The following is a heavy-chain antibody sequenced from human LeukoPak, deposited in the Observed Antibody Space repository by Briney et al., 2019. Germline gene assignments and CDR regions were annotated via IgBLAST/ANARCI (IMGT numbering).Heavy chain of an antibody. CDR1: GFTFSSYA. J-gene: IGHJ6*02. Sequence: PGGSLRLSCAASGFTFSSYAMSWVRQAPGKGLEWVSAISGSGGSTYYADSVKGRFTISRDNSKNTLYLQMNSLRAEDTAVYYCARDTHPNYDFWSGYPIYYYGMDVWGQGTTVTVSS. D-gene: IGHD3-3*01. CDR3: ARDTHPNYDFWSGYPIYYYGMDV. CDR2: ISGSGGST. V-gene: IGHV3-23*01.